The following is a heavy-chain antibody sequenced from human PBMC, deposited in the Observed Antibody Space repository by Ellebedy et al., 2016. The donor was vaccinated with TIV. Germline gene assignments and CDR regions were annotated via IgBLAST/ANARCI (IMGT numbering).Heavy chain of an antibody. V-gene: IGHV3-48*04. D-gene: IGHD5-18*01. CDR3: AREISGYSYFFDY. Sequence: GESLKISXAASGFTFSSYSMNWVRQAPGKGLEWVSYISGSGSTIYYADSVKGRFTISRDNAKNSLSLQMNSLRAEDTAVYYCAREISGYSYFFDYWGRGTLVTVSS. J-gene: IGHJ4*02. CDR1: GFTFSSYS. CDR2: ISGSGSTI.